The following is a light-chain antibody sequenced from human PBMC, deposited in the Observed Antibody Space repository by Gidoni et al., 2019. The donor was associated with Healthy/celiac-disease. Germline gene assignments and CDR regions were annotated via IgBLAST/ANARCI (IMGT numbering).Light chain of an antibody. CDR2: QDS. V-gene: IGLV3-1*01. Sequence: SYELTQPPSVSVSPGQTASIPCSGDKLGDKYAFWYQQKPGQSPVLVIYQDSKRPSGIPERFSGSNSGNTATLTISGTQAMDEADYYCQAWDSSTGVVFGGGTKLTVL. CDR1: KLGDKY. J-gene: IGLJ2*01. CDR3: QAWDSSTGVV.